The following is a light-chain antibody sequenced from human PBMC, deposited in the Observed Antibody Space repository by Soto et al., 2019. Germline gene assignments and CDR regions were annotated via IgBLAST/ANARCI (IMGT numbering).Light chain of an antibody. CDR1: NSNIGSNA. CDR3: CSYAGSYTFRDV. V-gene: IGLV1-36*01. J-gene: IGLJ1*01. Sequence: QSVLTQSPSVSGAPRQSVNISCSGNNSNIGSNAVHWYQQLPGKAPKLLMYYNDMLPSGVSDRFSGSKSGTSASLAISGLQSEDEGDYYCCSYAGSYTFRDVFGTGTKLTVL. CDR2: YND.